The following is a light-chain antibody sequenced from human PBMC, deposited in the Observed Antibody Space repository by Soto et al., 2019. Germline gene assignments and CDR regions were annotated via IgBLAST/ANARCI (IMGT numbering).Light chain of an antibody. J-gene: IGKJ5*01. CDR3: QQYGNSPIT. V-gene: IGKV3-20*01. CDR1: QSVSNTY. CDR2: GAS. Sequence: EIVLTQSPGTLSLSPGERATLSCRASQSVSNTYLAWYQQKPGQAPRLLIYGASSMATGIPDRFSGIGSGTDFTLTISRLEPEDFAVYYCQQYGNSPITFGQGTRLEI.